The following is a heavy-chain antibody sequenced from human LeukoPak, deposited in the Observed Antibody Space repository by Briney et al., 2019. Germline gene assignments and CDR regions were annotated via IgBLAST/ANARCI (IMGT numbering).Heavy chain of an antibody. D-gene: IGHD6-13*01. CDR3: AREGIAGDSGAFDI. J-gene: IGHJ3*02. Sequence: GGSLRLSCAASGFTFSSYDMHWVRQATGKGLEWVSAIGTAGDTYYPGSVKGRFTISRENAKNSLYLQMNSLRAGDTAVYYCAREGIAGDSGAFDIWGQGTMVTVSS. CDR2: IGTAGDT. CDR1: GFTFSSYD. V-gene: IGHV3-13*04.